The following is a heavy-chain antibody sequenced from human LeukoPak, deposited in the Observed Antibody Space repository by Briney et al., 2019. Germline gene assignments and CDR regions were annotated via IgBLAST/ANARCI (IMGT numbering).Heavy chain of an antibody. J-gene: IGHJ4*02. V-gene: IGHV4-34*01. CDR1: GGSFSGYY. CDR3: ARARYYYDSSGYQKNYYFGY. CDR2: INHSGST. D-gene: IGHD3-22*01. Sequence: ASETLSPTCAVYGGSFSGYYWSWIRQPPGKGLEWIGEINHSGSTNYNPSLKSRVTISVDTSKNQFSLKLSSVTAADTAVYYCARARYYYDSSGYQKNYYFGYWGQGTLVTVSS.